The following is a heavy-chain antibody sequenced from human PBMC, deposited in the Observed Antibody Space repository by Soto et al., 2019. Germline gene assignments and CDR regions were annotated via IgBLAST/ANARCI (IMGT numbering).Heavy chain of an antibody. Sequence: ALVKVSCKVSGYTLTELSMHWVRQAPGKGLEWMGGFDPEDGETIYAQKFQGRVTMTEDTSTDTAYMELSSLRSEDTAVYYCATSTIQSPTYYYYGMDVWGQGTTVTVS. CDR2: FDPEDGET. V-gene: IGHV1-24*01. J-gene: IGHJ6*02. CDR3: ATSTIQSPTYYYYGMDV. CDR1: GYTLTELS.